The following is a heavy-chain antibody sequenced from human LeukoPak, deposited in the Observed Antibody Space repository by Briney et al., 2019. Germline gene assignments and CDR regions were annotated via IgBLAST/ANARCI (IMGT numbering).Heavy chain of an antibody. V-gene: IGHV4-4*07. Sequence: SETLSLTCTVSGGSISSYYWSWIRQPAGKGLEWIGRIYTSGSTNYNPSLKSRVTMSVGTSKNQFSLKLSSVTAADTAVYYCARAGYYYDSSGPKFDYWGQGTLVTVSS. CDR2: IYTSGST. CDR3: ARAGYYYDSSGPKFDY. D-gene: IGHD3-22*01. J-gene: IGHJ4*02. CDR1: GGSISSYY.